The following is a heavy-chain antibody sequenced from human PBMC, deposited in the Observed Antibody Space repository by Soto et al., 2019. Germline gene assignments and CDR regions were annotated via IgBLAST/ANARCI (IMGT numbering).Heavy chain of an antibody. CDR2: ISTYNGDT. Sequence: ASVKVSCKASGYTFTGAGVSWVSQAPGQGLEWMGWISTYNGDTNYAQTFQGRVTMTTDTSTSTVHMEVRSLRSDDTAVYYCAREGVAPYYYYGMDVWGQGTPVTVSS. CDR3: AREGVAPYYYYGMDV. V-gene: IGHV1-18*01. CDR1: GYTFTGAG. D-gene: IGHD5-12*01. J-gene: IGHJ6*02.